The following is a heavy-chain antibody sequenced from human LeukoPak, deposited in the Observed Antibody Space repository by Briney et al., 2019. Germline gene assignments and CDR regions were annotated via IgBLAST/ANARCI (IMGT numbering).Heavy chain of an antibody. V-gene: IGHV5-51*01. CDR1: GYSFTSYW. CDR2: IYPGDSDT. D-gene: IGHD1-26*01. Sequence: GESLKISCKGSGYSFTSYWIGWVRQMPGKGLEWMGIIYPGDSDTRYSPSFQGQVTISADKSISTAYLQWGSLKASDTAMYYCARQTDGIVGATLPAFDYWGQGTLVTVSS. J-gene: IGHJ4*02. CDR3: ARQTDGIVGATLPAFDY.